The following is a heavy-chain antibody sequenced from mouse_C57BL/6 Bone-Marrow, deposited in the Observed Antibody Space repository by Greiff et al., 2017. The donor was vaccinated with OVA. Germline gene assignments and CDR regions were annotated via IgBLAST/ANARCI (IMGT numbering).Heavy chain of an antibody. CDR2: IYPGDGDT. CDR3: AREDDYDWYFDV. J-gene: IGHJ1*03. CDR1: GYAFSSSW. V-gene: IGHV1-82*01. Sequence: VKPGASVQISCKASGYAFSSSWMNWVKQRPGKGLEWIGRIYPGDGDTNYNGKFKGKATLTADKSSSTAYMQLSSLTSEDSAVYFCAREDDYDWYFDVWGTGTTVTVSS. D-gene: IGHD2-4*01.